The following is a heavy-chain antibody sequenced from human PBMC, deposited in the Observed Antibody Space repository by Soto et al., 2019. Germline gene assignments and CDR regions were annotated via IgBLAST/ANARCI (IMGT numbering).Heavy chain of an antibody. Sequence: PGGSLRLSCAASGFTFSSYAMSWVRQAPGKGLEWVSVISGNGGSKYYADSVKGRFTISRDNSKNTLYLQMNSLRAEDTAVYYCAKDPHGVTTYYYYGMDVWGQGTTVTVSS. D-gene: IGHD4-17*01. V-gene: IGHV3-23*01. J-gene: IGHJ6*02. CDR1: GFTFSSYA. CDR3: AKDPHGVTTYYYYGMDV. CDR2: ISGNGGSK.